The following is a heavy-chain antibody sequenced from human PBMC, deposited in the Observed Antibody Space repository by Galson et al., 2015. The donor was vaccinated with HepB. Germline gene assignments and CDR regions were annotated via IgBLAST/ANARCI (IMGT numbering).Heavy chain of an antibody. J-gene: IGHJ6*02. CDR1: GFTFRTYG. Sequence: SLRLYCAVSGFTFRTYGMHWVRQAPGKGLEWVAVIWYDGSNKYYADSVKGRFTISRDNSKNTLYLQMNRLRAEDTAVYYCARVGGSYNYYYGMDVWGQGTTVTVSS. D-gene: IGHD1-26*01. V-gene: IGHV3-33*08. CDR3: ARVGGSYNYYYGMDV. CDR2: IWYDGSNK.